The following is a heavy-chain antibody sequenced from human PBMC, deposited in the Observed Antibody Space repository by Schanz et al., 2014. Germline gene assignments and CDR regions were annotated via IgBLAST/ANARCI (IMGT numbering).Heavy chain of an antibody. D-gene: IGHD2-15*01. CDR2: ISYDGGFK. CDR3: ARDRRIADLDY. CDR1: GFNFGSHG. J-gene: IGHJ4*02. Sequence: QVQLVETGGGGVQPGWSLRLSCAASGFNFGSHGMHWVRQAPGKGLEWVAVISYDGGFKNYADSVRGRITISRDNAKNSLYLEMNSLRAEDTALYDGARDRRIADLDYWGQGTLVTVSS. V-gene: IGHV3-33*01.